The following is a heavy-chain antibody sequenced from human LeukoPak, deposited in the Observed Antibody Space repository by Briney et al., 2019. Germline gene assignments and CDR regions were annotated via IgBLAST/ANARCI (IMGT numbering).Heavy chain of an antibody. CDR2: IYHSGST. J-gene: IGHJ5*02. Sequence: PSETLSLTCTVSGYSISSGYYWGWIRQPPGKGLEWIGSIYHSGSTYYNPSLKSRVTISVDTSKNQFSLKLSSVTAADTAVYYCARVGWFGEVAWFDPWGQGTLVTVSS. D-gene: IGHD3-10*01. CDR1: GYSISSGYY. CDR3: ARVGWFGEVAWFDP. V-gene: IGHV4-38-2*02.